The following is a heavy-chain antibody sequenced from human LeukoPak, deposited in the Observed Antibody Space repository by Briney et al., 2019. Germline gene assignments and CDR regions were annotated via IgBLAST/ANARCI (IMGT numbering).Heavy chain of an antibody. D-gene: IGHD3-22*01. J-gene: IGHJ6*02. CDR3: AKYYYDSSGTRRAHANDV. CDR2: ISGSGGST. V-gene: IGHV3-23*01. Sequence: GGSLRLSCAASGFTFSSYAMSWVRQAPGKGLEWVSAISGSGGSTYYADSVKGRFTISRDNSKNTLYLQMNSLRAEDTAVYYCAKYYYDSSGTRRAHANDVWGRGTTVTVSS. CDR1: GFTFSSYA.